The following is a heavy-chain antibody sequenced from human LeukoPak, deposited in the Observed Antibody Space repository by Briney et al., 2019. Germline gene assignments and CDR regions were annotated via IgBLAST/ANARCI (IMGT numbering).Heavy chain of an antibody. CDR3: AKGKAGMTTVTHFDY. V-gene: IGHV3-30*18. Sequence: GGSLRLSCAASGFTFTNYGMHWVRQAPGKGLEWVAVISYDGSNKYYADSVKGRFTISRDNSKNTLYLQMNSLRAEDTAVYYCAKGKAGMTTVTHFDYWGQGTLVTVSS. J-gene: IGHJ4*02. CDR1: GFTFTNYG. D-gene: IGHD4-17*01. CDR2: ISYDGSNK.